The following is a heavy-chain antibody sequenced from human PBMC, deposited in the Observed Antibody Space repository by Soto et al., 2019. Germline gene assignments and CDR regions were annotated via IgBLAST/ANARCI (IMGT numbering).Heavy chain of an antibody. J-gene: IGHJ4*02. CDR3: AKHFDSGCPDY. V-gene: IGHV3-30-3*02. CDR2: ISYDGSNK. CDR1: GVTFSSYA. Sequence: GGSLRLSCAACGVTFSSYAIHWVRQAPGKGLEWVAVISYDGSNKYYADSVKGRFTISRDNSKNTLYLQMNNLRAEDTAVYYCAKHFDSGCPDYWGQGTLVTVSS. D-gene: IGHD6-19*01.